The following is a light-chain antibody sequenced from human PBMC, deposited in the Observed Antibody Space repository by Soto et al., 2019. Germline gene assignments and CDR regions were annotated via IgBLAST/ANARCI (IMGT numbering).Light chain of an antibody. Sequence: QSVLTQPPSMSAAPEQMVAISCSGTSSNIGDNSVSWYQHFPGTAPKVLFYDNNRRPSGIPYRFAGSKSGTSGTLTIIGLRTGGEADYYCATWDSALSAGVFGGGTEVTVL. CDR1: SSNIGDNS. J-gene: IGLJ3*02. CDR2: DNN. V-gene: IGLV1-51*01. CDR3: ATWDSALSAGV.